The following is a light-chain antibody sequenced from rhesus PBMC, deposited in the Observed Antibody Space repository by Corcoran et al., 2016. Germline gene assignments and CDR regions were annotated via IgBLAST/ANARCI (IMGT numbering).Light chain of an antibody. CDR1: QGISNW. V-gene: IGKV1-69*01. CDR3: QQHANSPT. CDR2: RAS. J-gene: IGKJ1*01. Sequence: DIQMTQSPSSLSASVGDRVTITCRASQGISNWLAWYQQEPGKAPKLLINRASNLETRVPSRFSGSGSGTNFTLTISSLQPEDIATYYCQQHANSPTFGQGTKVEIK.